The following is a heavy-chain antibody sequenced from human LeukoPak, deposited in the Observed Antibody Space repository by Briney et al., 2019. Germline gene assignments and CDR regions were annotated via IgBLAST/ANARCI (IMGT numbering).Heavy chain of an antibody. Sequence: GSLRLSCAASGFTFSSYWMSWVRQAPGKGLEWIGEIYHSGSTNYNPSLKSRVTISVDTSKNQFSLKLSSVTAADTAVYYCARGPGYTGEREQPNWFDPWGQGTLVTVSS. CDR2: IYHSGST. CDR1: GFTFSSYW. J-gene: IGHJ5*02. V-gene: IGHV4-4*02. CDR3: ARGPGYTGEREQPNWFDP. D-gene: IGHD7-27*01.